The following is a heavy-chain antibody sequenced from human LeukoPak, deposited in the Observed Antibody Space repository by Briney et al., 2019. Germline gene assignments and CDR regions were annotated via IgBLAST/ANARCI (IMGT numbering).Heavy chain of an antibody. CDR2: VSSSGSYT. Sequence: HPGGSLRLSCAASGFTLSTYAMSWVRQAPGKGLEWVSTVSSSGSYTFYADSVTGRFTISRDNSKNTLYLELNSLRAEDTAVYYCAKCRGSSGADARPAEYWGQGTLVTVSS. CDR3: AKCRGSSGADARPAEY. D-gene: IGHD5-12*01. V-gene: IGHV3-23*01. CDR1: GFTLSTYA. J-gene: IGHJ4*02.